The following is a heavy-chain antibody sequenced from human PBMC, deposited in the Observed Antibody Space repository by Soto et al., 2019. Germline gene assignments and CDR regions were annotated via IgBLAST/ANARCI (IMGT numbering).Heavy chain of an antibody. Sequence: PGGSNRLSCGASGFKFGDYDVSWIRQAQGKGLEWVSYISSSSSYTNYADSVKGRFTISRDNAKNSLYLQMNSLRAEDTAVYYCARDETIQGIAAAGTGGYGMDVWGQGTTVTVSS. J-gene: IGHJ6*02. V-gene: IGHV3-11*06. D-gene: IGHD6-13*01. CDR2: ISSSSSYT. CDR3: ARDETIQGIAAAGTGGYGMDV. CDR1: GFKFGDYD.